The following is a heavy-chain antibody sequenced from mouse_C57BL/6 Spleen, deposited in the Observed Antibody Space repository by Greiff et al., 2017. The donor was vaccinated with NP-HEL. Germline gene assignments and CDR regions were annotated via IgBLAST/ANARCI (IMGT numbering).Heavy chain of an antibody. CDR1: GYAFSSYW. CDR2: IYPGDGDT. CDR3: ARNGSLTVVGNAMDY. J-gene: IGHJ4*01. V-gene: IGHV1-80*01. Sequence: QVQLQQSGAELVKPGASVKISCKASGYAFSSYWMNWVKQRPGKGLEWIGQIYPGDGDTNYNGKFKGKATLTASKSSSTAYMQLSSLPSEDSAVFFCARNGSLTVVGNAMDYWGQGTSVTVSS. D-gene: IGHD1-1*01.